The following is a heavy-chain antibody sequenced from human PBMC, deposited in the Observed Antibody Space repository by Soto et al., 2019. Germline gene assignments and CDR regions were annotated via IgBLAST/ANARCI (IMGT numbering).Heavy chain of an antibody. CDR3: ARGGSPIVVVPAAMYNWFDP. J-gene: IGHJ5*02. CDR1: GYTFTSYG. Sequence: ASVKVSCKASGYTFTSYGISWVRQAPGQGLEWMGWISAYNGNTNYAQKLQGRVTMTTDTSTSTAYMELRSLRSDDTAVYYCARGGSPIVVVPAAMYNWFDPWGQGTLVTVSS. V-gene: IGHV1-18*01. CDR2: ISAYNGNT. D-gene: IGHD2-2*01.